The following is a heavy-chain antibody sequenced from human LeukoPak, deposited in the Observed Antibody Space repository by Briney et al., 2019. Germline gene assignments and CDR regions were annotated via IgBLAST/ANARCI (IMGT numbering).Heavy chain of an antibody. Sequence: PSETLSLTCTVSGGSISSSRYYWGWIRQPPGKGLEWIGSIYYSGSTYYNPSLKSRVTISVDTSKNRFSLKLSSVTAADTAVYYCARDQTYYYGSGSYSTTLHDAFDIWGQGTMVTVSS. D-gene: IGHD3-10*01. V-gene: IGHV4-39*07. CDR2: IYYSGST. CDR3: ARDQTYYYGSGSYSTTLHDAFDI. CDR1: GGSISSSRYY. J-gene: IGHJ3*02.